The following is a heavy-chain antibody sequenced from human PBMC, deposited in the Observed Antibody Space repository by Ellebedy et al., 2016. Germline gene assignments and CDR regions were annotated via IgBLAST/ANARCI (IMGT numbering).Heavy chain of an antibody. CDR1: GGSVRSSNYY. CDR3: ASRPNWYFDL. J-gene: IGHJ2*01. V-gene: IGHV4-39*01. CDR2: MYYRGST. Sequence: SETLSLTXTVSGGSVRSSNYYWDWIRQPPGKGLEWIGSMYYRGSTNYTPSLKSRVTISVDTSKNQFSLKLTSVTAADTAVYYCASRPNWYFDLWGRGTLVTVSS.